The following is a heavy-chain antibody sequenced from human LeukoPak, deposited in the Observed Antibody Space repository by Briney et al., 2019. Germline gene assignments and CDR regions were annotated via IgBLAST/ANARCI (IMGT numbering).Heavy chain of an antibody. J-gene: IGHJ4*02. CDR2: IYHNSST. D-gene: IGHD4-17*01. V-gene: IGHV4-38-2*02. CDR1: GYSISSGYY. Sequence: SETLSLTCTVSGYSISSGYYWGWIRQPPGKGLEWIGSIYHNSSTYYSPSLKSRVTISVDTSKNQFSLKLSSVTAADTAVYYCARVHDYGDYFFIDYWGQGTLVTVSS. CDR3: ARVHDYGDYFFIDY.